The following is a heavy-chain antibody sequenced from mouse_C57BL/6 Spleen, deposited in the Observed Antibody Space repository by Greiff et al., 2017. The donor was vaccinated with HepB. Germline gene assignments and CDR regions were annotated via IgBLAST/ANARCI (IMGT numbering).Heavy chain of an antibody. V-gene: IGHV1-26*01. J-gene: IGHJ4*01. CDR1: GYTFTDYY. CDR3: ARGGLYYGNYDYAMDY. D-gene: IGHD2-1*01. CDR2: INPNNGGT. Sequence: VKPGASVKISCKASGYTFTDYYMNWVKQSNGKSLEWIGDINPNNGGTSYNQKFKGKATLTVDKSSSTAYMELRSLTSEDSAVYYCARGGLYYGNYDYAMDYWGQGTSVTVSS.